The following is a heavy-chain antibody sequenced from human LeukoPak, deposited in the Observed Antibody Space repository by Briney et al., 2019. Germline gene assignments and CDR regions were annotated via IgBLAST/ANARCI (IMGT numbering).Heavy chain of an antibody. D-gene: IGHD3-10*02. CDR3: ARGSTMVGLTFDY. CDR2: IYYSGST. V-gene: IGHV4-30-4*08. J-gene: IGHJ4*02. Sequence: PSQTPSLXCTVSGGSISSSDYYWSWIRQPPGKGLEWIGYIYYSGSTYYNASLKSRVTISVDTSKNQFSLKLSSVTAADTAVYYCARGSTMVGLTFDYWGQGTLVTVSS. CDR1: GGSISSSDYY.